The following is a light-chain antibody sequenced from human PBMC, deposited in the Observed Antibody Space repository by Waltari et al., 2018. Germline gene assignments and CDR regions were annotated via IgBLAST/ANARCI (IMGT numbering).Light chain of an antibody. J-gene: IGKJ1*01. V-gene: IGKV4-1*01. CDR1: QNVLYSSNNKNY. Sequence: DIVMTQSPDSLAVSLGERATIHCKSSQNVLYSSNNKNYLAWYQQKPGQPPKLLIYWASTRESGVPDRFSGSGSGTDFTLTISSLQAEDVAVYYCQQYYGTPWTFGQGTKVEIK. CDR3: QQYYGTPWT. CDR2: WAS.